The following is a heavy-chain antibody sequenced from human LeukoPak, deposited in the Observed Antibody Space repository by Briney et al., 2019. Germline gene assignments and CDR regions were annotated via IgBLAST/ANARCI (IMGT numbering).Heavy chain of an antibody. J-gene: IGHJ2*01. CDR3: ARAWVYSYGCHWYFDL. Sequence: SETLSLTCTVSGGSISSYYWSWIRQPAGKGLEWIGRIYTSGSTNYNPSLKSRVTMSVDTSKNQFSLKLSSVTAADTAVYYCARAWVYSYGCHWYFDLWGRGTLVTVSS. CDR2: IYTSGST. D-gene: IGHD5-18*01. V-gene: IGHV4-4*07. CDR1: GGSISSYY.